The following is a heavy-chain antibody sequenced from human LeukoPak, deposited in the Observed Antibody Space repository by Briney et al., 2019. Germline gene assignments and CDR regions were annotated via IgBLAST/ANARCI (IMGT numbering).Heavy chain of an antibody. CDR3: ARDPDQIAGANFDY. CDR1: GFTFNSYW. V-gene: IGHV3-7*01. D-gene: IGHD6-25*01. J-gene: IGHJ4*02. CDR2: IKQDGRGK. Sequence: GGSLRLSCAASGFTFNSYWMNWVRQAPGKGLEWVANIKQDGRGKYYVDSVNGRFTISRDNAKNSLYLQMNSLRAEDTAVYYCARDPDQIAGANFDYWGQGTLVTVSS.